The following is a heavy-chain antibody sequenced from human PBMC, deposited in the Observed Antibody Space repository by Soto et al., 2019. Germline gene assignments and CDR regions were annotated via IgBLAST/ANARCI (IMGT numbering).Heavy chain of an antibody. Sequence: SETLSLTCTVSGVSISGYYWSWIRLPPGKPLEWIGYISSTGSTNYNPSLKSRVAISVDTSKSQFSLKLRSVTAADTAVYYCARDRGNGAWVFHYWGQGTLVTVSS. CDR1: GVSISGYY. CDR2: ISSTGST. D-gene: IGHD2-8*01. CDR3: ARDRGNGAWVFHY. V-gene: IGHV4-59*01. J-gene: IGHJ4*02.